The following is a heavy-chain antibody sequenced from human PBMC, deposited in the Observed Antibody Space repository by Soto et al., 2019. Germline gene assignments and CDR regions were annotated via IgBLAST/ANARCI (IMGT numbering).Heavy chain of an antibody. J-gene: IGHJ4*02. CDR1: GFTLRSYW. CDR2: IDGSGSNT. CDR3: ARNLNGYGNWDY. Sequence: PGGSLRLSCAASGFTLRSYWMHWVRQAPGGGLVWVSRIDGSGSNTFYADSVKGRFTISRDNAKNTLYLKMNNLSPEDTAVYYCARNLNGYGNWDYWGQGNLVTVSS. D-gene: IGHD1-1*01. V-gene: IGHV3-74*01.